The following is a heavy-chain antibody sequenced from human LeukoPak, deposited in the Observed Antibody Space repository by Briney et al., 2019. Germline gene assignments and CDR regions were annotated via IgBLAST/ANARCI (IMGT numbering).Heavy chain of an antibody. CDR2: ISGSSYI. Sequence: GGSLRLSCAASGFTFSSYSMNWVRQAPGKGLEWVSSISGSSYIYYADSVKGRFTISRDNAKNSPYLQMNSLRAEDTAVYYCARVTGYAFDIWGQGTMVTVSS. V-gene: IGHV3-21*01. CDR1: GFTFSSYS. CDR3: ARVTGYAFDI. J-gene: IGHJ3*02.